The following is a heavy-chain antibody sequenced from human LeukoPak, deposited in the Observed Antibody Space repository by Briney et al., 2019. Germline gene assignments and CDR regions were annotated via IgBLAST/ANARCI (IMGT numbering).Heavy chain of an antibody. CDR2: ISAYNGNT. CDR1: GYMFTSYG. J-gene: IGHJ4*02. D-gene: IGHD3-22*01. V-gene: IGHV1-18*01. Sequence: VASVKVSCKASGYMFTSYGFNWVRQAPGQGLEWMGWISAYNGNTKYAQKFQGRVTVTTDTSTSTAYMELRSLRSDDTAVYYCARGFYDSSGYSSPFDYWGQGTLVTVSS. CDR3: ARGFYDSSGYSSPFDY.